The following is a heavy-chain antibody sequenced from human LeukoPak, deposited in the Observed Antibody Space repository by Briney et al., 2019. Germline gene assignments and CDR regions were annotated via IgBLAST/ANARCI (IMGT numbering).Heavy chain of an antibody. CDR3: ARVISDCANFNCFKGYFDY. CDR1: GYTFTSYY. D-gene: IGHD5/OR15-5a*01. CDR2: INPSGGST. V-gene: IGHV1-46*01. Sequence: ASVKVSCKASGYTFTSYYMHWVRQAPGQGLEWMGIINPSGGSTSYAQKFQARVTFTRDTSANTAYMELSSLRSEDTTIYFCARVISDCANFNCFKGYFDYWGQGTPVTVSS. J-gene: IGHJ4*01.